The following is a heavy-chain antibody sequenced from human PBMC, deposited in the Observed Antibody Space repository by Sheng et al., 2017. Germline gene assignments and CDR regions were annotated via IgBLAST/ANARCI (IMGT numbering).Heavy chain of an antibody. D-gene: IGHD1-26*01. Sequence: QVQLQESGPGLVKPSETLSLTCTVSGGSISSYYWSWIRQPPGKGLEWIGYIYYSGSTNYNPSLKSRVTISVDTYKNQFSLKLSSVTAADTAVYYCARAEVGYYYYGMDVVGPRDHGHRL. CDR3: ARAEVGYYYYGMDV. V-gene: IGHV4-59*01. CDR1: GGSISSYY. CDR2: IYYSGST. J-gene: IGHJ6*02.